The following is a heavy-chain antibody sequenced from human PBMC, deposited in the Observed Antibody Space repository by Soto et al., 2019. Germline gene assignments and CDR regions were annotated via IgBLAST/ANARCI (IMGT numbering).Heavy chain of an antibody. V-gene: IGHV1-18*01. D-gene: IGHD6-13*01. CDR1: GYTFTSYG. J-gene: IGHJ4*02. CDR3: ARSKDAGIAAAPFDY. CDR2: ISAYNGNT. Sequence: ASVKVSCKASGYTFTSYGISWVRQAPGQGLEWMGWISAYNGNTNYAQKLQGRVTMTTDTSTSTAYMELRSLRSDDTAVYYCARSKDAGIAAAPFDYWGQGTLVTVPS.